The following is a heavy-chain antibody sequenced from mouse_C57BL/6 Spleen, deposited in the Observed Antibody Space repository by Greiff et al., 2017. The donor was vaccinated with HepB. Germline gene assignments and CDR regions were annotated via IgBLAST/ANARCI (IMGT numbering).Heavy chain of an antibody. V-gene: IGHV1-50*01. Sequence: QVHVKQPGAELVKPGASVKLSCKASGYTFTSYWMQWVKQRPGQGLEWIGEIDPSDSYTNYNQKFKGKATLTVDTSSSTAYMQLSSLTSEDSAVYYCARRTGTSYYYAMDYWGQGTSVTVSS. CDR2: IDPSDSYT. CDR1: GYTFTSYW. J-gene: IGHJ4*01. CDR3: ARRTGTSYYYAMDY. D-gene: IGHD4-1*01.